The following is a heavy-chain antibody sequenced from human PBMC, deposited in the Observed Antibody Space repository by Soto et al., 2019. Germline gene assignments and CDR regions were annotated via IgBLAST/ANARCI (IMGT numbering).Heavy chain of an antibody. Sequence: PSETLSLTCTVSGGSVSSGDYYWSWLRQHPGMGLEWIGYIYYSGTTFYTPSLKSRLTMSVDTSENQFSLRLTSVTAADTAVYYCARAAIYYSSISCYTGAFDIWGQGTMVTVS. CDR3: ARAAIYYSSISCYTGAFDI. D-gene: IGHD2-2*02. V-gene: IGHV4-31*03. CDR1: GGSVSSGDYY. CDR2: IYYSGTT. J-gene: IGHJ3*02.